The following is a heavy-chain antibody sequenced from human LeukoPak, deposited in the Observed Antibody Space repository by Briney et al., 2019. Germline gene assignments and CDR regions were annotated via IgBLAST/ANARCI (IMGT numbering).Heavy chain of an antibody. D-gene: IGHD1-26*01. CDR3: ARAYSGRYSCFDH. Sequence: SETLSLTCTVSGGSINSDYWSWVRQPPGKGLEWIGDIYYSGSTNYSPSLKSRVTISVDTSKNQFFLILSSVTAADTAVYYCARAYSGRYSCFDHWGQGTLVTVSS. V-gene: IGHV4-59*01. CDR2: IYYSGST. CDR1: GGSINSDY. J-gene: IGHJ4*02.